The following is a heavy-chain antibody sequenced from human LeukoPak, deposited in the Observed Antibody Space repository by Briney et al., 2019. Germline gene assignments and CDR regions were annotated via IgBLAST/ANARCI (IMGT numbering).Heavy chain of an antibody. CDR2: IIPILGIA. D-gene: IGHD3-22*01. V-gene: IGHV1-69*04. J-gene: IGHJ4*02. Sequence: ASVKVSCKASGGTFSSYAISWVRQAPGQGLEWMGRIIPILGIANYAQKFQGRVTITADKSTSTAYMELSSLRSEDTAVYYCARDREETYSHASSGYYHVYFGQGTLVTGSS. CDR3: ARDREETYSHASSGYYHVY. CDR1: GGTFSSYA.